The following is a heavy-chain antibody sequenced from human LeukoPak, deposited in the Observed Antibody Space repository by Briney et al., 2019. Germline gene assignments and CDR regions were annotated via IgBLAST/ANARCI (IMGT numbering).Heavy chain of an antibody. CDR3: SVWFGELSH. CDR1: GYTFTDYN. CDR2: ISPNSGCT. J-gene: IGHJ4*02. Sequence: ASVKVSCKTSGYTFTDYNIHWVRQAPGQGLEWMGWISPNSGCTNYAQRFQGMVTMTRDTSISTAYMDLSSLKSDDTATYYCSVWFGELSHWGQGTLVTVSS. D-gene: IGHD3-10*01. V-gene: IGHV1-2*02.